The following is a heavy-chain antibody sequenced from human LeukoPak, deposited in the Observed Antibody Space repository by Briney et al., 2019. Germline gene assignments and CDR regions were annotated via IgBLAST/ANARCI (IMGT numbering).Heavy chain of an antibody. D-gene: IGHD2-2*02. CDR1: GGSFSGYY. J-gene: IGHJ5*02. CDR3: ARAAVGVVPAAILINWFDP. Sequence: SSGTLSLTCAVYGGSFSGYYWSWIRQPPGKGLEWIGEINHSGSTNYNPSLKSRVTISVDTSKNQFSLKLSSVTAADTAVYYCARAAVGVVPAAILINWFDPWGQGTLVTVSS. CDR2: INHSGST. V-gene: IGHV4-34*01.